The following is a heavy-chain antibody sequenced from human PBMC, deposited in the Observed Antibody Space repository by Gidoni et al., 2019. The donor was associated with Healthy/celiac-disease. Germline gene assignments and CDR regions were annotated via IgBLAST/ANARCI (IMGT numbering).Heavy chain of an antibody. D-gene: IGHD4-4*01. J-gene: IGHJ6*03. Sequence: EVQLVESGGGLVQPGGSLRLSCAASGFTFSSYWMSWVRQAPGKGLEWVANIKQDGSEKYYVDSVKGRFTISRDNAKNSLYLQMNSLRAEDTAVYYCARAYSNYPNYYYYYMDVWGKGTTVTVSS. V-gene: IGHV3-7*03. CDR1: GFTFSSYW. CDR2: IKQDGSEK. CDR3: ARAYSNYPNYYYYYMDV.